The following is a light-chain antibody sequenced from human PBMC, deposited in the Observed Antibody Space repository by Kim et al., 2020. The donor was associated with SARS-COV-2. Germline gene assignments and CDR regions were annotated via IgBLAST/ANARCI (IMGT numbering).Light chain of an antibody. CDR1: SGSSASNY. CDR2: EDN. Sequence: GKPVTTSCTRSSGSSASNYLQWYQQRPRSSPTTVIYEDNQRPSGVPDRFFGSIDSSSNSASLTISGLKTEDEADYYCQSYDSSNQVFGGGTQLTVL. V-gene: IGLV6-57*01. CDR3: QSYDSSNQV. J-gene: IGLJ3*02.